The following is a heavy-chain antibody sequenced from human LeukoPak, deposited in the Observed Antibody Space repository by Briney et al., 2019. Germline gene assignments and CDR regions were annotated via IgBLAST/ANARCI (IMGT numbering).Heavy chain of an antibody. D-gene: IGHD6-6*01. Sequence: KPSETLSLTCTVSGGSISSYYWSWIRQPPGKGLEWIGYIYYCGSTNYHPSLKRRVTISVDTSKNQFSLKLSSVTAADTAVYYCARVPGIAAHRYNWFDPWGQGTLVTVSS. CDR1: GGSISSYY. V-gene: IGHV4-59*01. J-gene: IGHJ5*02. CDR3: ARVPGIAAHRYNWFDP. CDR2: IYYCGST.